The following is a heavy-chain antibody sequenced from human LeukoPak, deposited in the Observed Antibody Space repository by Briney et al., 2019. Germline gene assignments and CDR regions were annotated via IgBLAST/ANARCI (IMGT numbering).Heavy chain of an antibody. CDR1: GGSISDYY. Sequence: PSETLSLTCTVSGGSISDYYWTWIRQSPGTGLEWIGYMDYSGSTAYNPSLKSRVTISIDTSKKQFSLELSSVTAADTAVYYCARDKGELRSTNGFQHWGQGTLATVSS. V-gene: IGHV4-59*12. D-gene: IGHD1-26*01. CDR3: ARDKGELRSTNGFQH. CDR2: MDYSGST. J-gene: IGHJ1*01.